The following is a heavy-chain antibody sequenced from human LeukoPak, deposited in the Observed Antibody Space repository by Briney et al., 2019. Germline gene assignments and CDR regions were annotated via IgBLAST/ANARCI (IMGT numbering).Heavy chain of an antibody. J-gene: IGHJ6*03. CDR3: ARDSGWLKSSTPGFYHYMDV. CDR1: DDSIYSDAYS. V-gene: IGHV4-31*03. D-gene: IGHD5-24*01. CDR2: ISYSVRT. Sequence: SETLSLTCTVSDDSIYSDAYSSSWIRQHPGRGLEWIGYISYSVRTYYNPSLRSRVTLSVDTSKSQFSLRLNSVTAADSAIYFCARDSGWLKSSTPGFYHYMDVWGKGTTVTVSS.